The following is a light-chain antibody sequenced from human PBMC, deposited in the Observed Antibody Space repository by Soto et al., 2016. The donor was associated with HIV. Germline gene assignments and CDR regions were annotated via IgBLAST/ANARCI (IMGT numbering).Light chain of an antibody. V-gene: IGLV3-1*01. J-gene: IGLJ2*01. Sequence: SYELTQPPSVSVSPGQTASITCSGDKLGNKYACWYQQKPGQSPVLVIFQDTMRPSGIPERFSGSNSGNTATLTISETQAMDEADYYCQAWDSSTARVVFGGGTKLTVL. CDR1: KLGNKY. CDR2: QDT. CDR3: QAWDSSTARVV.